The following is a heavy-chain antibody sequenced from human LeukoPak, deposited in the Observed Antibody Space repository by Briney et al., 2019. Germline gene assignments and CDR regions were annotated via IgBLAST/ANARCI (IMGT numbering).Heavy chain of an antibody. CDR2: VYHSGTT. V-gene: IGHV4-59*01. CDR3: ARDSRRELLHAFDI. CDR1: GGSIISYY. D-gene: IGHD1-26*01. Sequence: SETLSLTCTVSGGSIISYYWSWIRQPPGKGLEWVGYVYHSGTTNYNLSLESRVTISIDTSKSQFSLKLSCVTAADTAVYYCARDSRRELLHAFDIWGQGTMVTVSS. J-gene: IGHJ3*02.